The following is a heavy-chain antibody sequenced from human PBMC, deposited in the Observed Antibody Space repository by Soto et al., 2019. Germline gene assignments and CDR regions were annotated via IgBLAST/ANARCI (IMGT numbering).Heavy chain of an antibody. Sequence: PGGSLRLSCAASGFTFSDHYMDWVRQAPGKGLEWVGRTRNKANSYTTEYAASVKGRFTISRDDSKNSLYLQMNSLKTEDTAVYYCARAENYDSSGYYLDYWGQGTLVTVSS. CDR2: TRNKANSYTT. CDR3: ARAENYDSSGYYLDY. D-gene: IGHD3-22*01. J-gene: IGHJ4*02. V-gene: IGHV3-72*01. CDR1: GFTFSDHY.